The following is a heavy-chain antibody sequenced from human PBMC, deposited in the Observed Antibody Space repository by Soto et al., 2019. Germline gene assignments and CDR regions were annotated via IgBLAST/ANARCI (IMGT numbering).Heavy chain of an antibody. V-gene: IGHV4-31*03. CDR2: IYYNGNT. D-gene: IGHD2-15*01. CDR1: GGSISSGGYY. CDR3: ARCSLVVIPVPGFDP. J-gene: IGHJ5*02. Sequence: PSETLSLTCTVYGGSISSGGYYWSWIRQHPGRGLEWIGYIYYNGNTYYNPSLKSRVTVSVDTSKNQFSLNVRSVTAADTAVYYCARCSLVVIPVPGFDPWGQGTLVTVSS.